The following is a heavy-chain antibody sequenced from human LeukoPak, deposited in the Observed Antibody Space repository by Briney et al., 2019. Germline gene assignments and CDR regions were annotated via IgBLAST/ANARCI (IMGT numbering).Heavy chain of an antibody. J-gene: IGHJ4*02. D-gene: IGHD1-20*01. Sequence: SETLSLTCAVYGGSFSGYYWSWIRQPPGKGREWIGEINHSGSTNYNPSLKSRVTVSVDTSKNQFSLKLSSVTAADTAVYYCARANYNWNYWDYWGQGTLVTVSS. CDR1: GGSFSGYY. CDR2: INHSGST. V-gene: IGHV4-34*01. CDR3: ARANYNWNYWDY.